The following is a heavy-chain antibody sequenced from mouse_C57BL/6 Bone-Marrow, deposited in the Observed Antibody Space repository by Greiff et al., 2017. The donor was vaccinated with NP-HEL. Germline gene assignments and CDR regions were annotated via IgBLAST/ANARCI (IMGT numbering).Heavy chain of an antibody. V-gene: IGHV1-64*01. CDR3: ASQSNYGGGGY. Sequence: QVQLKQSGAELVKPGASVKLSCKASGYTFTSYWMHWVKQRPGQGLEWIGMIHPNSGSTNYNEKFKSKATLTVDKSSSTAYMQLSSLTSEDSAVYYCASQSNYGGGGYWGQGTTLTVSS. D-gene: IGHD2-5*01. CDR2: IHPNSGST. J-gene: IGHJ2*01. CDR1: GYTFTSYW.